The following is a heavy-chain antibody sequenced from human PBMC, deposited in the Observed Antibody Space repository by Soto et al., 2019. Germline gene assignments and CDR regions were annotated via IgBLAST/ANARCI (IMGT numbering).Heavy chain of an antibody. J-gene: IGHJ2*01. CDR2: IIPIFGTA. CDR3: ARDRNRSWYFDL. V-gene: IGHV1-69*06. D-gene: IGHD1-1*01. CDR1: GGTFSSYA. Sequence: ASVKVSCKASGGTFSSYAISWVRQAPGQGLEWMGGIIPIFGTANYAQKFQGRVTITADKSTSTAYMELSSLRSEDTAVYYCARDRNRSWYFDLWGRGTLVTVSS.